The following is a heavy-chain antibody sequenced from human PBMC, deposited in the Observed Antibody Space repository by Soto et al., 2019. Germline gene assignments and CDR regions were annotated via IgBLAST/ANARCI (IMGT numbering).Heavy chain of an antibody. CDR3: ARPGISVAGTRNGAFDI. CDR2: IYSGGST. J-gene: IGHJ3*02. CDR1: GFTVSSNY. D-gene: IGHD6-19*01. V-gene: IGHV3-53*04. Sequence: GGSLRLSCAASGFTVSSNYMSWVRQAPGKGLKWVSVIYSGGSTYYADSEKGRFTISRHNSKNTLYLQMNSLRAEDTAVYYCARPGISVAGTRNGAFDILGQGTMVTVSS.